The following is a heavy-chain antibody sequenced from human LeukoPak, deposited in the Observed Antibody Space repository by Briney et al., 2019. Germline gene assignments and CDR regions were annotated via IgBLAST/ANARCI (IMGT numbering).Heavy chain of an antibody. V-gene: IGHV4-31*03. CDR1: GGSISSGGYY. Sequence: SETLSLTCTVSGGSISSGGYYWSWIRQHPGKGLEWIGYIYYTGSTSYNPSLKSRVTISVDTSKNQFSLKLSSVTAADTAVYSCARTRTAAGMMAFDYWGQGTLVTVSS. CDR3: ARTRTAAGMMAFDY. CDR2: IYYTGST. J-gene: IGHJ4*02. D-gene: IGHD6-13*01.